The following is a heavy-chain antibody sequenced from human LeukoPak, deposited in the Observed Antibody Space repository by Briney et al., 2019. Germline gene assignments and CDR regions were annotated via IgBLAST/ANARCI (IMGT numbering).Heavy chain of an antibody. Sequence: GRCLRLSCAASGLTLSSYAMGWVRHAPRKGLEWVSAVSGSGGNTYYADSVKGRFTLSRDNSKNPLYLQMNSMRTEDTAVFYCAKDYCYDSSGYGRFFDCWGQGTLVTVSS. V-gene: IGHV3-23*01. J-gene: IGHJ4*02. CDR2: VSGSGGNT. D-gene: IGHD3-22*01. CDR3: AKDYCYDSSGYGRFFDC. CDR1: GLTLSSYA.